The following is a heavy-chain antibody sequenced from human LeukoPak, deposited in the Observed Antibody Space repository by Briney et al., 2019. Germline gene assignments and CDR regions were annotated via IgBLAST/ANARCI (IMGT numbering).Heavy chain of an antibody. Sequence: GGSLRLSCAASGFTFSSYAMSWVRQAPGKGLEWVSAISGSGGSTYYADSVKGRFTISRDNSKNTLYLQMNSLRAEDTAVYYCAKRVNDITIFGVVITSDYGMDVWGQGTTVTVSS. V-gene: IGHV3-23*01. CDR3: AKRVNDITIFGVVITSDYGMDV. CDR1: GFTFSSYA. J-gene: IGHJ6*02. CDR2: ISGSGGST. D-gene: IGHD3-3*01.